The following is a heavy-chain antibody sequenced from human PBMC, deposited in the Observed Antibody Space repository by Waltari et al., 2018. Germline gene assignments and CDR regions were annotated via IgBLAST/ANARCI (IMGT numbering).Heavy chain of an antibody. CDR2: IYSGGST. Sequence: EVQLVETGGGLIQPGGSLRLSCAASGFTVSSNYMSWVRQAPGKGLEWVSVIYSGGSTYYAESVKGRCNSSRDNYKNTLYLQMNSLRAEDTAVYDCARAYYDFRTGGCHFDYWGQGTLVTVSS. CDR1: GFTVSSNY. J-gene: IGHJ4*02. D-gene: IGHD3-3*01. V-gene: IGHV3-53*02. CDR3: ARAYYDFRTGGCHFDY.